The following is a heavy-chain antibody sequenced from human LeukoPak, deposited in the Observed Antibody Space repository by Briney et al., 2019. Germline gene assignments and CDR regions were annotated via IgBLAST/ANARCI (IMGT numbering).Heavy chain of an antibody. CDR3: ARGPQIGYSSSWYLN. CDR2: IYHSGST. D-gene: IGHD6-13*01. Sequence: PSQTLSLTCTVSGGSISSGGYYWSWIRQPPGKGLEWIGYIYHSGSTYYNPSLKSRVTISVDRSKNQFSLKLSSVTAADTAVYYCARGPQIGYSSSWYLNWGQGTLVTVSS. J-gene: IGHJ4*02. CDR1: GGSISSGGYY. V-gene: IGHV4-30-2*02.